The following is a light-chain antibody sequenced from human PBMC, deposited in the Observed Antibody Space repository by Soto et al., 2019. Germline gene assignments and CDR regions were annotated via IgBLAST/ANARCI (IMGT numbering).Light chain of an antibody. Sequence: EITITQSSASLSASVGDRVTIPCRASQSISSYLNWYQQKPGKAPKLLIYAASSLQSGVPSRFSGSGSGTDFTLTISRVQAEDVATYYCQQSSSTPITFGQGTRLEI. CDR3: QQSSSTPIT. V-gene: IGKV1-39*01. CDR1: QSISSY. J-gene: IGKJ5*01. CDR2: AAS.